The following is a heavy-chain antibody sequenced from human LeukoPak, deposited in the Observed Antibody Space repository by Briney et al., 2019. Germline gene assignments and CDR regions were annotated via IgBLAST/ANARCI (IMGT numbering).Heavy chain of an antibody. CDR1: GGTFSSYA. D-gene: IGHD2-2*01. V-gene: IGHV1-69*01. CDR3: ASPSHCSSTSCYYAYYGMDV. CDR2: IIPIFGTA. Sequence: SVKVSCKASGGTFSSYAISWVRQAPGQGLKWMGGIIPIFGTANYAQKFQGRVTITADESTSTAYMELSSLRSEDTAVYYCASPSHCSSTSCYYAYYGMDVWGKGTTVTVSS. J-gene: IGHJ6*04.